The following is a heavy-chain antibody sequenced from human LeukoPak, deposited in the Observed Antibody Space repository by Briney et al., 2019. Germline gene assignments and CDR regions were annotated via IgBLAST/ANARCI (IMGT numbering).Heavy chain of an antibody. D-gene: IGHD1-26*01. CDR1: GGSISSYY. V-gene: IGHV4-39*01. J-gene: IGHJ4*02. Sequence: ASETLSLTCTVSGGSISSYYWSWIRQPPGKGLEWIGSIYYSGSTYYNPSLKSRVTISVDTSKNQFSLKLSSVTAADTAVYYCARLSRWELLDYWGQGTLVTVSS. CDR3: ARLSRWELLDY. CDR2: IYYSGST.